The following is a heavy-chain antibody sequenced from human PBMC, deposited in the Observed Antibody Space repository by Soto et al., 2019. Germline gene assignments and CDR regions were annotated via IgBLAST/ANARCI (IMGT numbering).Heavy chain of an antibody. CDR3: AVAAPMDYYGMDV. V-gene: IGHV3-33*01. Sequence: PGGSLRLSCAASGFTFSSYGMHWVRQAPGKGLEWVAVIWYDGSNKYYADSVKGRFTNSRDNSKNTLYLQMNSLRAEDTAVYYCAVAAPMDYYGMDVWGQGTTVTVSS. D-gene: IGHD2-2*01. CDR2: IWYDGSNK. CDR1: GFTFSSYG. J-gene: IGHJ6*02.